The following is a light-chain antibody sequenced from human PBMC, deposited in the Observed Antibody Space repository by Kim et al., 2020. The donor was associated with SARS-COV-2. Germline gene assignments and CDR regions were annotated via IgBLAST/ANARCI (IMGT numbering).Light chain of an antibody. Sequence: EIVLTQSPGTLSLSPGERATLSCRASQSVGSSLLAWYQQKPGKAPRLLIYEAFKRVAGIPDRFSGSGSGTDFTLTISRPEPEDFAMYYCQQYGSSPYSFGQGTKVDIK. V-gene: IGKV3-20*01. J-gene: IGKJ2*03. CDR3: QQYGSSPYS. CDR1: QSVGSSL. CDR2: EAF.